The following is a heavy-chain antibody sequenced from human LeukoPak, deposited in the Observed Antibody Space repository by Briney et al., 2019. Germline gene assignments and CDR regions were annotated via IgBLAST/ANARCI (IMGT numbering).Heavy chain of an antibody. V-gene: IGHV4-30-2*01. CDR3: ARDQSISGSYYGADAFDI. CDR2: IYHSGST. J-gene: IGHJ3*02. Sequence: PSETLSLTCTVSGGSISSGGYYWSWIRQPPGKGLEWIGYIYHSGSTHYNPSLKSRVTISVDRSKNQFSLKLSSVTAADTAVYYCARDQSISGSYYGADAFDIWGQGTMVTVSS. D-gene: IGHD1-26*01. CDR1: GGSISSGGYY.